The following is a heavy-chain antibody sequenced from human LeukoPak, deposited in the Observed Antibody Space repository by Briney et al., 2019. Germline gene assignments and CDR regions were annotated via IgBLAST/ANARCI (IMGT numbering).Heavy chain of an antibody. CDR2: INHSGST. CDR3: ARHQGPLSGPMVRGIHYYMDV. J-gene: IGHJ6*03. CDR1: GYSISSGYY. Sequence: SETLSLTCTVSGYSISSGYYWSWIRQPPGKGLEWIGEINHSGSTNYNPSLKSRVTISVDTSKNQFSLKLSSVTAADTAVYYCARHQGPLSGPMVRGIHYYMDVWGKGTTVTISS. V-gene: IGHV4-38-2*02. D-gene: IGHD3-10*01.